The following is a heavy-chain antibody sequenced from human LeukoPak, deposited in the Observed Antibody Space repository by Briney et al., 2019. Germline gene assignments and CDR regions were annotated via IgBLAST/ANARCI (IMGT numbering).Heavy chain of an antibody. D-gene: IGHD6-19*01. CDR1: GYTFTSYY. Sequence: ASVKVSCKASGYTFTSYYMHWVRQAPGQGLEWMGIINPSGGSTSYAQKFQGRVTMTEDTSIDTAYMELSSLRSEDTALYYCTSLLADLQGYYFDYWGQGTLVTVSS. CDR2: INPSGGST. J-gene: IGHJ4*02. CDR3: TSLLADLQGYYFDY. V-gene: IGHV1-46*01.